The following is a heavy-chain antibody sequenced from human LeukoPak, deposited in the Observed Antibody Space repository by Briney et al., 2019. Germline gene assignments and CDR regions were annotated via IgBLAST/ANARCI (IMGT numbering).Heavy chain of an antibody. D-gene: IGHD6-19*01. J-gene: IGHJ5*02. Sequence: GGSLRLSCAVSGLTSSIYATSCAMTWVRQAPGKGLEWVSGISGSGGSTYYAESVKGRFTISRDNFKNTLYLQMNSLRDDDTAIYYCAKGATSGWLLYWFDPWGQGTLVTVSS. V-gene: IGHV3-23*01. CDR1: GLTSSIYA. CDR3: AKGATSGWLLYWFDP. CDR2: ISGSGGST.